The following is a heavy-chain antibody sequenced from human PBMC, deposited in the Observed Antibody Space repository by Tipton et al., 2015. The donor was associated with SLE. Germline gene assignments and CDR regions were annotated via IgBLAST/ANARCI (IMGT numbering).Heavy chain of an antibody. D-gene: IGHD3/OR15-3a*01. CDR2: IYTSGST. J-gene: IGHJ2*01. CDR1: GGSISSGSYY. CDR3: ARPPRTSDWYFDL. Sequence: TLSLTCTVSGGSISSGSYYWSWIRQPAGKGLEWIGRIYTSGSTNYNPSLKSRVTISVDTSKNQFSLKLSSVTAADTAVYYCARPPRTSDWYFDLWGRGPLVTVSS. V-gene: IGHV4-61*02.